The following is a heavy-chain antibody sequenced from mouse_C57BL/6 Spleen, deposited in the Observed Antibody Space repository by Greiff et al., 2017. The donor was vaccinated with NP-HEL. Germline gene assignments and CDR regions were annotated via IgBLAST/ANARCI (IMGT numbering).Heavy chain of an antibody. D-gene: IGHD1-1*01. CDR2: INPYNGDT. Sequence: VQLQQSGPELVKPGDSVKISCKASGYSFTGYFMNWVMQSHGKSLEWIGRINPYNGDTFYNQKFKGKATLTVDKSSSTAHMELRSLTSEDSAVYYCARSGGSTRWYFDVWGTGTTVTVSS. CDR3: ARSGGSTRWYFDV. J-gene: IGHJ1*03. V-gene: IGHV1-20*01. CDR1: GYSFTGYF.